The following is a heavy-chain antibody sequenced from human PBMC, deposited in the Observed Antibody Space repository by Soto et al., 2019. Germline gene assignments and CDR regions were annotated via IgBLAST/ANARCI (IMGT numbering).Heavy chain of an antibody. V-gene: IGHV4-59*01. J-gene: IGHJ5*02. Sequence: SETLSLTCTVSGGSTSSYYWSWIRQPPGKGLEWIGYIYYSGSTNYNPSLKSRVTISVDTSKNQFSLKLSSVTAADTAVYYCAREFRWYSSGWRNWFDPWGQGTLVTVSS. CDR1: GGSTSSYY. D-gene: IGHD6-19*01. CDR2: IYYSGST. CDR3: AREFRWYSSGWRNWFDP.